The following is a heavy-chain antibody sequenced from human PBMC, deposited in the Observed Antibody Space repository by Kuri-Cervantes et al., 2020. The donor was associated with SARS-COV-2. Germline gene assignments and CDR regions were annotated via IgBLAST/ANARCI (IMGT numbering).Heavy chain of an antibody. CDR3: ARDCSTGLCTSFDY. V-gene: IGHV3-30*02. Sequence: GGSLRLSCAASGFTFSSYGMHWVRQAPGKGLEWVAFIRYDGSNKYYADSVKGRFTISRDNSKNSLYVQMDSLTPEDTAMYYCARDCSTGLCTSFDYWGQGTLVTVSS. D-gene: IGHD2-8*02. J-gene: IGHJ4*02. CDR1: GFTFSSYG. CDR2: IRYDGSNK.